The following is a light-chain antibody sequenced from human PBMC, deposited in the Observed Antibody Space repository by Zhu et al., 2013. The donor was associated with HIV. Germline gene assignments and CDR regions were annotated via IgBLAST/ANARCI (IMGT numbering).Light chain of an antibody. CDR1: QSVSSY. CDR3: QQRSNWLT. J-gene: IGKJ4*01. Sequence: EIVLTQSPDTLSLSPGERATLSCRASQSVSSYLAWYQQKPGQAPRLLIYDASNRATGIPARFSGSGSGTDFTLTISSLEPEDFAFYYCQQRSNWLTFGGGTKVEIK. CDR2: DAS. V-gene: IGKV3-11*01.